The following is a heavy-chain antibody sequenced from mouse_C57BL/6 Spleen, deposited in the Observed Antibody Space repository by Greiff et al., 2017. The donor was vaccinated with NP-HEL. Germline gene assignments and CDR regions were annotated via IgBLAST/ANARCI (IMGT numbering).Heavy chain of an antibody. CDR2: INPGSGGT. J-gene: IGHJ3*01. V-gene: IGHV1-54*01. CDR1: GYAFTNYL. Sequence: VQLQQSGAELVRPGTSVKVSCKAFGYAFTNYLIEWVKQRPGQGLEWIGVINPGSGGTNYNEKFKGKATLTADKSSSTAYMQLSSLTSEDSAVYFCARSRDGYYAYWGQGTLVTVSA. CDR3: ARSRDGYYAY. D-gene: IGHD2-3*01.